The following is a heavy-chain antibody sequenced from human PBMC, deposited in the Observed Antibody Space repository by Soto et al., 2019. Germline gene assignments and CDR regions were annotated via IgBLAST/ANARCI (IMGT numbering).Heavy chain of an antibody. V-gene: IGHV1-69*02. Sequence: SVKVSCKASGGTFSSYTISWVRQAPGQGLEWMGRIIPILGIANYAQKFQGRVTITADKSTSTAYMELSSLRSEDTAVYYCARGITIFGANYYMDVWGKGTTVTVSS. CDR2: IIPILGIA. J-gene: IGHJ6*03. CDR3: ARGITIFGANYYMDV. D-gene: IGHD3-3*01. CDR1: GGTFSSYT.